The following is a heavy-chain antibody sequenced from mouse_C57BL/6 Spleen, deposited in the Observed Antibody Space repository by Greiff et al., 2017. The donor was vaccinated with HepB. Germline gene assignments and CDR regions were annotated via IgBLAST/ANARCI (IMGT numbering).Heavy chain of an antibody. D-gene: IGHD1-1*01. J-gene: IGHJ2*01. CDR1: GYTFTSYW. CDR3: ARRGPDYYGSSSYYFDY. Sequence: QVQLQQPGAELVKPGASVKLSCKASGYTFTSYWMQWVKQRPGQGLEWIGEIDPSDSYTNYNQKFKGKATLTVDTSSSTAYMQLSSLTSEDSAVYYCARRGPDYYGSSSYYFDYWGQGTTLTVSS. V-gene: IGHV1-50*01. CDR2: IDPSDSYT.